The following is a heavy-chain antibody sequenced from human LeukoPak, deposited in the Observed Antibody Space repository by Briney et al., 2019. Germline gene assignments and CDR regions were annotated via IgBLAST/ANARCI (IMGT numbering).Heavy chain of an antibody. CDR3: AKAMVRGVIISNFDY. CDR2: ISSSSSHT. CDR1: GFTFSDYY. Sequence: GGSLRLSCAASGFTFSDYYMSWIRQAPGKGLEWVSYISSSSSHTNYADSVKGRFTISRDNAKNTLYLQMNSLRAEDTAVYYCAKAMVRGVIISNFDYWGQGTLVTVSS. J-gene: IGHJ4*02. V-gene: IGHV3-11*05. D-gene: IGHD3-10*01.